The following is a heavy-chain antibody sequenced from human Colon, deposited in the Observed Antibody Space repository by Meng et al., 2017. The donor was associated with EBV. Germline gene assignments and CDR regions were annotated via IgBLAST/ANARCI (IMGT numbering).Heavy chain of an antibody. J-gene: IGHJ5*02. CDR3: VRDTRRGGGWFDP. CDR1: GDSITSGDYS. D-gene: IGHD3-10*01. V-gene: IGHV4-30-2*01. CDR2: IYHGVNI. Sequence: QVQESRSGLVRPSQTLSLTCAVSGDSITSGDYSWTWIRQPPGKGLKWICYIYHGVNIYYTPSLRSRVTISVDKSRNQFSLKLTSVSAADTAVYYCVRDTRRGGGWFDPWGQGTLVTVSS.